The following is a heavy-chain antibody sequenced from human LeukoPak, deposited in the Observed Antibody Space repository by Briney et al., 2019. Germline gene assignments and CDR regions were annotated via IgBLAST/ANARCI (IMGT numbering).Heavy chain of an antibody. Sequence: KPSETLSLTCTVSGGSISSSSYYWGWIRQPPGKGLEWIGSIYYSGSTYYNPSLKSRVTISVDTSKNQFSLKLSSVTAADTAVYYCARPMVRGVIAFDYWAREPWSPSPQ. CDR1: GGSISSSSYY. J-gene: IGHJ4*02. CDR3: ARPMVRGVIAFDY. CDR2: IYYSGST. D-gene: IGHD3-10*01. V-gene: IGHV4-39*01.